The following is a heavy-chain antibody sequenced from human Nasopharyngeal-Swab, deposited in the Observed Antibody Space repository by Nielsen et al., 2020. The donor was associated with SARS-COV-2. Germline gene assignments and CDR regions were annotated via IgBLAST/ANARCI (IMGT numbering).Heavy chain of an antibody. V-gene: IGHV4-31*02. CDR1: GGSISSGGYY. J-gene: IGHJ2*01. CDR3: ARERASWTVAGGYFDL. CDR2: IYYSGST. Sequence: SCTVSGGSISSGGYYWSWIRQHPGKGLEWIGYIYYSGSTYYNPSLKSRVTISVDTSKNQFSLKLNSVTAADTAVHYCARERASWTVAGGYFDLWGRGTLVTVSS. D-gene: IGHD4-23*01.